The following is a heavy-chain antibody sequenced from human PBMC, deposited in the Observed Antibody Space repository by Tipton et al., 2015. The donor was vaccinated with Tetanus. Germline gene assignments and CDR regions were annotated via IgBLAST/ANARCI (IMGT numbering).Heavy chain of an antibody. J-gene: IGHJ4*02. D-gene: IGHD3-10*01. CDR1: GGSFSGYY. Sequence: TLSLTCAVYGGSFSGYYWSWIRQPPGKGLEWIGEINHSGSTNYNPSLKSRVTISVDTSKNQFSLKLSSVTAADTAVYYCAREEYYYGSGSYYPTRYFDYWGQGTLVTVSS. V-gene: IGHV4-34*01. CDR3: AREEYYYGSGSYYPTRYFDY. CDR2: INHSGST.